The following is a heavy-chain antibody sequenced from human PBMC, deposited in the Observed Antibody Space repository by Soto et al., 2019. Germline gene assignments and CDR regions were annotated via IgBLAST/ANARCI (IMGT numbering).Heavy chain of an antibody. J-gene: IGHJ4*02. D-gene: IGHD6-19*01. CDR1: GFTFSSHA. Sequence: AGGSLRLSCAASGFTFSSHAMSWVRQAPQKGLEWVSTISRSGFGSTFYADSVKGRFTISRDDSKNRLYLQMSSLRGEDTAVYYCAAGIAVAGPFDAWGQGTLVTVSS. CDR2: ISRSGFGST. CDR3: AAGIAVAGPFDA. V-gene: IGHV3-23*01.